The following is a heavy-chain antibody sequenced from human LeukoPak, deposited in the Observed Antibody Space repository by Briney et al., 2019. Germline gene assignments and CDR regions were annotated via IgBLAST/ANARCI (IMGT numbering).Heavy chain of an antibody. V-gene: IGHV4-30-4*01. CDR2: IYYSGST. CDR1: GGSISSGDYY. D-gene: IGHD2-2*01. CDR3: ARASPTHCSSTSCYVMVFDY. J-gene: IGHJ4*02. Sequence: SETLSLTCTVSGGSISSGDYYWSWLRQPPEKGLEWIGYIYYSGSTYYNPSLKSRVTISVDTSKNQFSLKLSSVTAADTAVYYCARASPTHCSSTSCYVMVFDYWGQGTLVTVSS.